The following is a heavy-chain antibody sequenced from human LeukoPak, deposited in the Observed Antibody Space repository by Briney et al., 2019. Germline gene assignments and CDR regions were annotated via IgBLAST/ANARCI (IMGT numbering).Heavy chain of an antibody. D-gene: IGHD3-22*01. CDR3: ARQYYYDSRGYYLFDY. J-gene: IGHJ4*02. V-gene: IGHV4-39*01. CDR2: IYYSGST. Sequence: SETLSLTCTVSGGSISSSSYYWGWIRQPPGKGLEWIGSIYYSGSTYYNPSLKSRVTISVDTSKNQFSLKLSSVTAADTAVYYCARQYYYDSRGYYLFDYWGQGTLVTVSS. CDR1: GGSISSSSYY.